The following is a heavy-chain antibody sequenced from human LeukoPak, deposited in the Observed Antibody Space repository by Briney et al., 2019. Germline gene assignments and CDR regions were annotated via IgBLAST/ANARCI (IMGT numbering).Heavy chain of an antibody. Sequence: SETLSLTCTVSGGSISSYYWSWIRQPPGKGLEWIGYIYYTGSTNYNPSLKSRVTISVDTSKNQFSLKVSSVTAADTAVYYCARERITGTVDYWGQGTLVTVSS. J-gene: IGHJ4*02. CDR3: ARERITGTVDY. D-gene: IGHD1-7*01. V-gene: IGHV4-59*01. CDR1: GGSISSYY. CDR2: IYYTGST.